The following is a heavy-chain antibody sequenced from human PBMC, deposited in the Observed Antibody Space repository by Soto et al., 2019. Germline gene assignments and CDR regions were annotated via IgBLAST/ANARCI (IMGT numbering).Heavy chain of an antibody. V-gene: IGHV1-18*01. CDR2: ISAYNGNT. J-gene: IGHJ5*02. Sequence: APVKVSFKASGYTFTSYGISWVRQAPGQGLEWMGWISAYNGNTNYAQKLQGRVTMTTDTSTSTAYMELRSLRSDDTAVYYCARDLTPGLAAGFDPWGQGTLVTVSS. CDR3: ARDLTPGLAAGFDP. CDR1: GYTFTSYG. D-gene: IGHD6-13*01.